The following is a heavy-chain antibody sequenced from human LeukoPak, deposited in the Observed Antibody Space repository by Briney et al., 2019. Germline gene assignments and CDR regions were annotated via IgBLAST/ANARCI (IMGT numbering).Heavy chain of an antibody. CDR2: INHSGST. D-gene: IGHD1-7*01. V-gene: IGHV4-34*01. CDR3: ARGRTYYYYMDV. J-gene: IGHJ6*03. Sequence: PSETLSLTCAVYGGSFSGYYWSWIRQSPGEGLEWIGEINHSGSTNYNPSLKSRVTISVDTSKNQFSLKLSSVTAADTAVYYCARGRTYYYYMDVWGKGTTVTVSS. CDR1: GGSFSGYY.